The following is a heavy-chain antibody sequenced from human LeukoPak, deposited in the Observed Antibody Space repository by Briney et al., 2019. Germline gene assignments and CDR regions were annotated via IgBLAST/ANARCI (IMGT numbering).Heavy chain of an antibody. V-gene: IGHV4-34*01. D-gene: IGHD2-8*01. Sequence: PSETLSLTCAVCGGSFSGYYWSWLRQPPGKGLEWMGEINHSGSTNYNPSLKSRVTISVDTSKNQFSLKLSSVTAADTAVYYCARGAGGDIGLLMYNWFDPWGQGTLVTVSS. J-gene: IGHJ5*02. CDR2: INHSGST. CDR3: ARGAGGDIGLLMYNWFDP. CDR1: GGSFSGYY.